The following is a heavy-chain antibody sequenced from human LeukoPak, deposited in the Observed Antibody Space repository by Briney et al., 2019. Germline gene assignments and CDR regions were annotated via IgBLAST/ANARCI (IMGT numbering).Heavy chain of an antibody. CDR2: ISYDGSNK. Sequence: PGGSLRLSCAASGFTFSSYAMHWVRQAPGKGLEWVAVISYDGSNKYYADSVKGRFTISRDNSKNTLYLQMNSLRAEDTAVYYCASGLGFLSRSNTAMGGGNYWGQGTLVTVSS. J-gene: IGHJ4*02. D-gene: IGHD5-18*01. CDR3: ASGLGFLSRSNTAMGGGNY. CDR1: GFTFSSYA. V-gene: IGHV3-30*04.